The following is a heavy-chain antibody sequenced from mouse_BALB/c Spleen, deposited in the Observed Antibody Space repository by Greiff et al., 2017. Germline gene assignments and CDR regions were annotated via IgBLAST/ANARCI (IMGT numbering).Heavy chain of an antibody. V-gene: IGHV5-12-1*01. CDR3: ARRTLSYAMDY. J-gene: IGHJ4*01. Sequence: EVMLVESGGGLVKPGGSLKLSCAASGFAFSSYDMPWVRQTPEKRLEWVAYISSGGGSTYYPDTVKGRFTISRDNAKNTLYLQMSSLKSEDTAMYYCARRTLSYAMDYWGQGTSVTVSS. CDR1: GFAFSSYD. CDR2: ISSGGGST.